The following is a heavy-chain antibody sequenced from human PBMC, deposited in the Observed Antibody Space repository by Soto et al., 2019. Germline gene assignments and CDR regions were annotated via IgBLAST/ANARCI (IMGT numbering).Heavy chain of an antibody. CDR3: VRAPEQRPFDY. V-gene: IGHV3-74*03. J-gene: IGHJ4*02. D-gene: IGHD6-25*01. Sequence: EVQLVESGGGLVQPGGSLRLSWAASGFTLSDNWIHWVRRVPGKGLVWVSRTNSDGSSVTYADSVKGRFTLSRDNAKYTWFLQMDSLRVEDTAMYYCVRAPEQRPFDYWGQGTLVTVSS. CDR2: TNSDGSSV. CDR1: GFTLSDNW.